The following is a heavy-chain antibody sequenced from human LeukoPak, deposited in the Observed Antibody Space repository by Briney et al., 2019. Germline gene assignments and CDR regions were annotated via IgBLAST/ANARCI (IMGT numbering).Heavy chain of an antibody. D-gene: IGHD1-26*01. CDR3: AVGATKDFDY. CDR2: FDPEDGET. CDR1: GYTLTELS. V-gene: IGHV1-24*01. J-gene: IGHJ4*02. Sequence: ASVKVSCKVSGYTLTELSMHWVRQAPGKGLEWMGGFDPEDGETIYARKFQDRVTMTEDTSTDTAYMELSSLRSEDTAVYYCAVGATKDFDYWGQGTLVTVSS.